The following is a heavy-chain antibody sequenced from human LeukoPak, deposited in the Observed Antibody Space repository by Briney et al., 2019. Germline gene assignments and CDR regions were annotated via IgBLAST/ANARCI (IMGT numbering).Heavy chain of an antibody. D-gene: IGHD4-23*01. CDR1: GFTFSSYN. Sequence: GGSLRLSCAASGFTFSSYNMNWVRQAPGKGLEWVSSISTSSSYIYYADSLKGRFTISRDNAKKSLFLQMNSLRADDTAVYYCARDDTNYGGFRFSYWGQGTLVTVSS. CDR3: ARDDTNYGGFRFSY. J-gene: IGHJ4*02. V-gene: IGHV3-21*01. CDR2: ISTSSSYI.